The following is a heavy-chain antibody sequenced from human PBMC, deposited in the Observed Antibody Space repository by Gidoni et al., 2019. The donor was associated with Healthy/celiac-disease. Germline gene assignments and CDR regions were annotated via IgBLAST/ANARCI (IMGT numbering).Heavy chain of an antibody. Sequence: QVQLQESGPGLVTPSETLSLTCTVSGGSVRSGSYYWSWIRQPPGKGLEWIGYIYYSGSTNYNPSLKSRVTISVDTSKNQFSLKLSSVTAADTAVYYCARKLGYCSSTSCYIDYGMDVWGQGTTVTVSS. V-gene: IGHV4-61*01. D-gene: IGHD2-2*01. CDR3: ARKLGYCSSTSCYIDYGMDV. J-gene: IGHJ6*02. CDR1: GGSVRSGSYY. CDR2: IYYSGST.